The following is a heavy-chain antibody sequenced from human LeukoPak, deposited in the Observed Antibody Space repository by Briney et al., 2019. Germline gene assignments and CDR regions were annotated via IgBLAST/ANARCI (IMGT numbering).Heavy chain of an antibody. CDR3: ARASVLLSADY. CDR1: GGSISSYY. V-gene: IGHV4-59*01. Sequence: SETLSLTCTVSGGSISSYYWSWLRQPPGKGLEWIGYIYYSGSTNYNPSLKSRVTISVDTSKNQFSLKLSSVTAADTAVYYCARASVLLSADYWGQGTLVTVSS. CDR2: IYYSGST. D-gene: IGHD3-16*01. J-gene: IGHJ4*02.